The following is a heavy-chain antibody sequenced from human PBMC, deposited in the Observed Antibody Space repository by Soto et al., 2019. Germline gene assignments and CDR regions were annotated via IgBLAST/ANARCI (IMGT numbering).Heavy chain of an antibody. CDR1: GFTFGDSY. J-gene: IGHJ6*02. CDR3: AKVYRWRGYYGMDV. V-gene: IGHV3-30*02. D-gene: IGHD1-26*01. CDR2: ITYGRSNK. Sequence: PWGSLRLSCAGSGFTFGDSYMSWIRQAPCKWLEWLAYITYGRSNKYYADSVKGRFTISRDNSKNTLYLQMNSLRAEDTAVYYCAKVYRWRGYYGMDVWGQGTTVTVSS.